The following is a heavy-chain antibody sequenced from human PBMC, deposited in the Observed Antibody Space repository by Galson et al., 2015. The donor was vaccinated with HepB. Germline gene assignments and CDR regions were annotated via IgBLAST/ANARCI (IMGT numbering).Heavy chain of an antibody. J-gene: IGHJ6*02. CDR3: AREENYGSGIYGYYYYHGMDV. Sequence: SVKVSCKASAYTFTRHAIHWVRHAPGQRLEWMGWINVGNGNTKYSQKFQGRVTITRDTSASTAYMELSSLRSGDTAVYYCAREENYGSGIYGYYYYHGMDVWGQGTTVTVSS. V-gene: IGHV1-3*01. CDR2: INVGNGNT. CDR1: AYTFTRHA. D-gene: IGHD3-10*01.